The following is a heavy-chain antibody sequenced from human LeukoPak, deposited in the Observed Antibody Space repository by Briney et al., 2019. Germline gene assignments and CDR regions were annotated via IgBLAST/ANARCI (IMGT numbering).Heavy chain of an antibody. CDR2: IYYSGST. CDR1: GGSISSSSYY. Sequence: SETLSLTCTVSGGSISSSSYYWGWIRQPPGKGLEWIGSIYYSGSTYYNPSLKSQVTISVDTSKNQFSLKLSSVTAADTAVYYCARVAYYYDYYYYYYMDVWGKGTTVTISS. CDR3: ARVAYYYDYYYYYYMDV. J-gene: IGHJ6*03. D-gene: IGHD3-10*01. V-gene: IGHV4-39*07.